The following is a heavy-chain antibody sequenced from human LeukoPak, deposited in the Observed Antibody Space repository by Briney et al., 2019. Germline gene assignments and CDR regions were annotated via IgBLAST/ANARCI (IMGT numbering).Heavy chain of an antibody. D-gene: IGHD3-10*01. J-gene: IGHJ4*02. CDR2: ISYDGSNK. CDR1: GFTFSSYA. V-gene: IGHV3-30*04. Sequence: GGSLRLSCAASGFTFSSYAMHWVRQAPGKGLEWVAVISYDGSNKYYADSVKGRFTISRDNSKNTLYPQMNSLRAEDTAVYYCARGATYYYGSGSSQFDYWGQGTLVTVSS. CDR3: ARGATYYYGSGSSQFDY.